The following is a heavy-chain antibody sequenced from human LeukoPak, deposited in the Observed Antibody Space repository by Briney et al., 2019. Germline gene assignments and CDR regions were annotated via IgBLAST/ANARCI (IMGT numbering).Heavy chain of an antibody. V-gene: IGHV4-61*01. CDR1: GGSISSSNYY. D-gene: IGHD2-15*01. J-gene: IGHJ3*02. Sequence: SETLSLTCTVSGGSISSSNYYWSWIRQPPGKGLEWIGYIYYSGSTNYNPSLKSRVTRSVDTSKNQFSLKLSSVTAADTAVYYCASDRIEVDAFDIWGQGTMVTVSS. CDR2: IYYSGST. CDR3: ASDRIEVDAFDI.